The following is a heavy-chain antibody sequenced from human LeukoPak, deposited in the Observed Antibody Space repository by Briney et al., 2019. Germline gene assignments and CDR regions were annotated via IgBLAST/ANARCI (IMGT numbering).Heavy chain of an antibody. D-gene: IGHD3-16*01. Sequence: KPGGSLRLSCAASGFTFNTAWMSWVRQAPGKGLEWVGRIRSKTDGGTTYYAAPVKGRFTISRDDSKNTLYLQMNSLKIEDTALYYFTTDLRLWGQGTLVTVSS. CDR3: TTDLRL. J-gene: IGHJ1*01. CDR2: IRSKTDGGTT. V-gene: IGHV3-15*01. CDR1: GFTFNTAW.